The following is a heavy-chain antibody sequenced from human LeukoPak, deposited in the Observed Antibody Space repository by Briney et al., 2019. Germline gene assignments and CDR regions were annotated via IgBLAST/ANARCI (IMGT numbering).Heavy chain of an antibody. CDR3: AKDRDDYGDADY. V-gene: IGHV3-33*06. D-gene: IGHD4-17*01. CDR2: IWYDGSNK. CDR1: GFTFSSYG. J-gene: IGHJ4*02. Sequence: GGSLRLSCAASGFTFSSYGMHWVRQSPGKGLEGVAVIWYDGSNKYYADSVKGRFTISRDNSKNTLYLQMNSLRAEDTAVYYCAKDRDDYGDADYWGQGTLVAVSS.